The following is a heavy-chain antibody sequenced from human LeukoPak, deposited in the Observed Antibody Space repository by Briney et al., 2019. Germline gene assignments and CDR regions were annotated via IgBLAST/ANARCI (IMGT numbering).Heavy chain of an antibody. J-gene: IGHJ4*02. Sequence: ASVTVSCTASGYTFTSHFMHWVRQAPGQGLEWMGIINPRGGSTSYTQKFQGRVTMTRDTSTSTVYMELSRLRSDDTAVYYCARGQDGGSGFDYWGQGTLVTVSS. CDR3: ARGQDGGSGFDY. V-gene: IGHV1-46*01. CDR2: INPRGGST. D-gene: IGHD6-19*01. CDR1: GYTFTSHF.